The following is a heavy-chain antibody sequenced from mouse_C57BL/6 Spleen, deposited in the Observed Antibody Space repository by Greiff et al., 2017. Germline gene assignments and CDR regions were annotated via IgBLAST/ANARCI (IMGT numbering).Heavy chain of an antibody. V-gene: IGHV1-39*01. CDR1: GYSFTDYN. CDR2: INPNYGTT. D-gene: IGHD1-1*01. CDR3: RSPYYYGSSYYFDY. Sequence: EVQLVESGPELVKPGASVKISCKASGYSFTDYNMNWVKQSNGKSLEWIGVINPNYGTTSYNQKFKGKAILTADKSSSTAYMELRSLTSEDSAVYYCRSPYYYGSSYYFDYWGQGTTLTVSS. J-gene: IGHJ2*01.